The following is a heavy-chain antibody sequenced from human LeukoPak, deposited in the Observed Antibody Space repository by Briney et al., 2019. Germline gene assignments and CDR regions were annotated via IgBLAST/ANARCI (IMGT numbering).Heavy chain of an antibody. CDR3: ARRPDGFDM. V-gene: IGHV4-34*01. CDR2: INHSGST. CDR1: GGSFSGYH. J-gene: IGHJ3*02. Sequence: TSETLSLTCAVYGGSFSGYHWSWIRQPPGKGLEWIGQINHSGSTNYNPSLKSRVTISVDTSKNQFSLKLRSMTAADTAVYYCARRPDGFDMWGQGTMVTVSS.